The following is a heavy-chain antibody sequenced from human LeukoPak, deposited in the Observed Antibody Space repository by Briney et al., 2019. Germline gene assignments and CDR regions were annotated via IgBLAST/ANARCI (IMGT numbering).Heavy chain of an antibody. CDR2: INPNSGGT. Sequence: GASVKVSCKASGYTFTDYYMHWLRQAPGQGLEWMGWINPNSGGTNYAQKFQGRVTMTRDTSISTAYMELSRLRSDDTAVYYCARVYLGYCSSTSCYDYWGQGTLVTVSS. D-gene: IGHD2-2*01. J-gene: IGHJ4*02. CDR1: GYTFTDYY. CDR3: ARVYLGYCSSTSCYDY. V-gene: IGHV1-2*02.